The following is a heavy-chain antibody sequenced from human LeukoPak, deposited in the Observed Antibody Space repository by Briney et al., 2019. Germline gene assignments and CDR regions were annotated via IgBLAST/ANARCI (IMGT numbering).Heavy chain of an antibody. CDR2: IYTSGST. V-gene: IGHV4-61*02. CDR3: ARYHSSGWYGGYFDY. Sequence: PSETLSLTSTVSGGSISSGSYYWSWIRQPAGKGLEWIGRIYTSGSTNYNPSLKSRVTISVDTSKNQFSLKLSSVTAADTAVYYCARYHSSGWYGGYFDYWGQGTLVTVSS. D-gene: IGHD6-19*01. CDR1: GGSISSGSYY. J-gene: IGHJ4*02.